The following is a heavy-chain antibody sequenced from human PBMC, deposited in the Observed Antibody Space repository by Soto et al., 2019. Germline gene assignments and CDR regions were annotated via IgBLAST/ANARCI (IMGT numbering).Heavy chain of an antibody. CDR3: ARIAESGRGLDV. CDR2: IKQDGSEE. J-gene: IGHJ6*02. CDR1: GFTFSSYW. V-gene: IGHV3-7*01. D-gene: IGHD6-13*01. Sequence: EVQLVESGGGLVQPGGSLRLSCVDSGFTFSSYWMSWVGQARVKGLVWVGNIKQDGSEENYVDSVKGRLTISRDNAKNSIYRQKNSLRAEDKSVYYRARIAESGRGLDVCGQGTTFVVSS.